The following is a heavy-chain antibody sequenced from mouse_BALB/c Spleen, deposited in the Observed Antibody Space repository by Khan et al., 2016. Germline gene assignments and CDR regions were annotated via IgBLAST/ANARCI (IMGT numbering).Heavy chain of an antibody. CDR3: VRRGPRWFFDV. V-gene: IGHV3-8*02. Sequence: EVQLQESGPSLVKPSQTLSLTCSVTGDSITSGYWNWIRKFPGNKLEYMGYMSYSGTTYYNPSLKSRLSITRDTSKNQYYLQLNSVTTEDTATYYCVRRGPRWFFDVWGAGTTVTVSS. J-gene: IGHJ1*01. CDR1: GDSITSGY. CDR2: MSYSGTT.